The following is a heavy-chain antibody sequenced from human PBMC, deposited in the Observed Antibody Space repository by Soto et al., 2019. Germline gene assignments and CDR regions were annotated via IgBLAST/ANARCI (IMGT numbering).Heavy chain of an antibody. CDR2: IYPGDSDT. D-gene: IGHD3-9*01. J-gene: IGHJ4*02. V-gene: IGHV5-51*01. Sequence: GESLKISCKGSGYSFTSYWIGWVRQMPGKGLEWMGIIYPGDSDTRYSPSFQGQVTISADKSISTAYLQWSSLKASDTAMYYCARQGEYYDILTGPLIDYWGQGTLVTVS. CDR3: ARQGEYYDILTGPLIDY. CDR1: GYSFTSYW.